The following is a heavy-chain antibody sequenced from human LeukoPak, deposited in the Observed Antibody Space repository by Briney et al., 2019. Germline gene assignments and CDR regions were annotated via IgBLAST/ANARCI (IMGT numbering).Heavy chain of an antibody. CDR2: ISSSSSTI. J-gene: IGHJ3*02. V-gene: IGHV3-48*01. CDR1: GFTFGSYS. CDR3: ARDTVADAFDI. D-gene: IGHD4-23*01. Sequence: GGSLRLSCAASGFTFGSYSMNWVRQAPGKGLEWVSYISSSSSTIYYADSVKGRFTISRDNAKNSLYLQMNSLRAEDTAVYYCARDTVADAFDIWGQGTMVTVSS.